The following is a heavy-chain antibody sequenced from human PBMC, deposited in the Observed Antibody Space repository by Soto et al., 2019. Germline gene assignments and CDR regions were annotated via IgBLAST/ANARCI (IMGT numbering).Heavy chain of an antibody. Sequence: PGGSLRIFCAASGFTFSAYAMTWVRQAPGKVVEWVPVISGRGGAAYKADTVQGRFTINRDNSKNTLNMQMNRLRAEDTAVYYCARKSYSGDSGFYDYWGQGALVQSPQ. CDR2: ISGRGGAA. CDR1: GFTFSAYA. CDR3: ARKSYSGDSGFYDY. J-gene: IGHJ4*02. D-gene: IGHD3-22*01. V-gene: IGHV3-23*01.